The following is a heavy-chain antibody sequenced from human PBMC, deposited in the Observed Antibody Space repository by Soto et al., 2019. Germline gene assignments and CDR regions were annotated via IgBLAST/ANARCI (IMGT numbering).Heavy chain of an antibody. CDR2: LYWDDDK. J-gene: IGHJ6*02. Sequence: QITLKESGPTLVKPTQTLTLTCTFSGFSLTTGGVGVGWIRQPPGKALKWLAILYWDDDKRYSPSLQSRLTITKDTSKNQVVLTMTNMDPVDTGTYYCAHRPGYGSGSHFNPYGMDVWGQGTTVTVSS. V-gene: IGHV2-5*02. CDR3: AHRPGYGSGSHFNPYGMDV. D-gene: IGHD3-10*01. CDR1: GFSLTTGGVG.